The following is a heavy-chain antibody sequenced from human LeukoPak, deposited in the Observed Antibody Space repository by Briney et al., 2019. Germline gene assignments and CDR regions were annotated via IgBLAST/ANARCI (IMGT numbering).Heavy chain of an antibody. Sequence: SETLSLTCAVSGYSISSGYYWGWIRQSPGKGLEWIGSIYHSGNTYYNPSLKSRVTISVDTSKNQFSLKLSSVTAADTAMYYCASTPTVYYYYMDVWGKGTTVTVSS. D-gene: IGHD1-14*01. CDR1: GYSISSGYY. J-gene: IGHJ6*03. CDR2: IYHSGNT. V-gene: IGHV4-38-2*01. CDR3: ASTPTVYYYYMDV.